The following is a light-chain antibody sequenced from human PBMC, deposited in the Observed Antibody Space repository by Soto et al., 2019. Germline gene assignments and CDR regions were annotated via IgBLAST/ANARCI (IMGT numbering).Light chain of an antibody. CDR3: QQYNSYSWT. J-gene: IGKJ1*01. V-gene: IGKV1-5*03. CDR1: QIISTW. Sequence: MSQSPSAVSATVGDRVPITCRASQIISTWLAWYQQKPGKAPKLLIYKASTLKSGVPSRFSGSGSGTEFTLTISSLQPDDFATYYCQQYNSYSWTFGQGTNV. CDR2: KAS.